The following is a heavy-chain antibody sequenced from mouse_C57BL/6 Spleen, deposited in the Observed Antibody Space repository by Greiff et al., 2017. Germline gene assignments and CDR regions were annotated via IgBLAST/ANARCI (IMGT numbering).Heavy chain of an antibody. CDR1: GYTFTSYW. J-gene: IGHJ2*01. V-gene: IGHV1-55*01. CDR2: IYPGSGST. D-gene: IGHD1-2*01. CDR3: ARGLLRHYFDY. Sequence: QVQLQQPGAELVKPGASVKMSCKASGYTFTSYWITWVKQRPGQGLEWIGDIYPGSGSTNYNEKFKSKATLTVDKSSSTAYMQLSSLTSEDSAVYYCARGLLRHYFDYWGQGTTLTVSS.